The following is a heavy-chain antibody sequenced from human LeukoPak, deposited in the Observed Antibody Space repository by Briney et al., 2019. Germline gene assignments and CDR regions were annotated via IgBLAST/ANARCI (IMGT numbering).Heavy chain of an antibody. V-gene: IGHV3-9*01. CDR3: ARSQSSSLIDY. CDR1: GFTFDDYA. CDR2: ISWNSGSK. D-gene: IGHD6-13*01. J-gene: IGHJ4*02. Sequence: GGSLRLSCAASGFTFDDYAMHWVRQAPGKGLEWVSGISWNSGSKDYADSVKGRFTLSRDNSKNTLYLQMNSLTVEDTAVYYCARSQSSSLIDYWGQGTLVTVSS.